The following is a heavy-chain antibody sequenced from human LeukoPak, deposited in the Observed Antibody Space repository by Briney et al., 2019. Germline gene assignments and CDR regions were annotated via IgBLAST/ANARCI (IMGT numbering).Heavy chain of an antibody. CDR1: GFTFSSYW. CDR3: AKVPVSGYYSYFEN. V-gene: IGHV3-74*01. J-gene: IGHJ4*02. Sequence: GGSLRLSCAASGFTFSSYWMHWVRQAPGKGLVWVSRINSDGSTTTYADSVKGRFTISRDNAKNTLYLQMSSLRAEDTAVYYCAKVPVSGYYSYFENWGQGALVTVSS. D-gene: IGHD3-22*01. CDR2: INSDGSTT.